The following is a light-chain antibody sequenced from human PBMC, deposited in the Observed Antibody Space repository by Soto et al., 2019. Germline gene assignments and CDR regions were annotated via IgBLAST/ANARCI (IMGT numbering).Light chain of an antibody. CDR3: QQRSNWPPIT. CDR1: QSVGRY. Sequence: EIVLTQSPATLSLSPGERAPLSCRASQSVGRYLAWFQQKPGQAPRVLIYDASNRATGIPARFNGSGSGTDFTLTISSLEPEDFAVYYCQQRSNWPPITFGQGTRLEI. V-gene: IGKV3-11*01. CDR2: DAS. J-gene: IGKJ5*01.